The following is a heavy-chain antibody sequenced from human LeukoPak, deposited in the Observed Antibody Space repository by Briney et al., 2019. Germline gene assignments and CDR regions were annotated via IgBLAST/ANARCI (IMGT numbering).Heavy chain of an antibody. CDR3: ARGYYYDSSGYSY. D-gene: IGHD3-22*01. J-gene: IGHJ4*02. Sequence: GGSLRLSCAASGFTFSSYAMHWVRQAPGKGLEWVAVISYDGSNKYYADSVKGRFTISRDNSKNTLYLQMNSLRAEDTAVYHCARGYYYDSSGYSYWGQGTLVTVSS. CDR1: GFTFSSYA. CDR2: ISYDGSNK. V-gene: IGHV3-30-3*01.